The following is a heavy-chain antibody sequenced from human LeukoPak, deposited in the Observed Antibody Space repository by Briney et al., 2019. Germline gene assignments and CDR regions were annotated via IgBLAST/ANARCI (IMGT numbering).Heavy chain of an antibody. J-gene: IGHJ4*02. CDR1: GGSFSDYD. D-gene: IGHD1-1*01. V-gene: IGHV4-34*01. Sequence: PSETLSLTCAVYGGSFSDYDWSWIRQPPGKGLEWIGEINQSGSTNCDPSLKSRVSMSIDTSKSQSSLNLRSVTAADTAVYYCARYVPVRTGTTRASFDYWGQGTLVTVSS. CDR2: INQSGST. CDR3: ARYVPVRTGTTRASFDY.